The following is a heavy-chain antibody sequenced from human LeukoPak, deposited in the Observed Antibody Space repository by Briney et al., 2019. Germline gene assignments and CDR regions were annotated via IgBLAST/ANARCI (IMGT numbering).Heavy chain of an antibody. D-gene: IGHD4-23*01. V-gene: IGHV3-30*02. CDR1: GFTFNTHG. CDR3: AKSRGDQMTAVITPDDY. CDR2: IQFDGSKI. Sequence: GGSLRLSCVASGFTFNTHGMHWVRQAPGKGLEWVAFIQFDGSKIDYADSVKGRFTISRDNSENTLYLQMNSLGVEDTAVYFCAKSRGDQMTAVITPDDYWGQGTLVTVSS. J-gene: IGHJ4*02.